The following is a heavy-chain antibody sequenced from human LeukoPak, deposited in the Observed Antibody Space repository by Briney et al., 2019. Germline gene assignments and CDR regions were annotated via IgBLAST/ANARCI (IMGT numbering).Heavy chain of an antibody. CDR2: INPNGGGT. V-gene: IGHV1-2*02. CDR1: GYTFTGYY. D-gene: IGHD2-15*01. Sequence: ASVKVSCKASGYTFTGYYMHWARQAPGQGLEWMGWINPNGGGTNYAHKFQGRVTMTRDTSISTAYMELSSLRSDDTAVYYCARVGYCSGGSCPYYFDLWGQGTLVTVSS. J-gene: IGHJ4*02. CDR3: ARVGYCSGGSCPYYFDL.